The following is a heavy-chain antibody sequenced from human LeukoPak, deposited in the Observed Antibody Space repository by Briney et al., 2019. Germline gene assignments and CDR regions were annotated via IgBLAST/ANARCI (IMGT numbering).Heavy chain of an antibody. D-gene: IGHD3-3*01. CDR2: IGNDGTNR. CDR1: GFSFRIYA. Sequence: GGSLRLSCAASGFSFRIYAMHWVRQAPGKGLEWVASIGNDGTNRNHVDSVKGRFTISRDNSKNTVFLQMDSLRPEDTAIYYCAKSWSGYYHYYMDVWGTGTTVTVSS. J-gene: IGHJ6*03. V-gene: IGHV3-30*02. CDR3: AKSWSGYYHYYMDV.